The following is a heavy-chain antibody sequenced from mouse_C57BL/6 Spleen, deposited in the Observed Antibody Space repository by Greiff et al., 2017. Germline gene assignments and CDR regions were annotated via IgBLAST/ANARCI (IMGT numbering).Heavy chain of an antibody. Sequence: VQLQQPGAELVKPGASVKMSCKASGYTFTSYWITWVKQRPGQGLEWIGDSYPGSGSTNYNEKFKSKATLTVGTSSITAYMQLSSLTSEDSAVYYCARYQQPPYAMDYWGQGTSVTVSS. CDR3: ARYQQPPYAMDY. V-gene: IGHV1-55*01. J-gene: IGHJ4*01. CDR1: GYTFTSYW. D-gene: IGHD6-1*01. CDR2: SYPGSGST.